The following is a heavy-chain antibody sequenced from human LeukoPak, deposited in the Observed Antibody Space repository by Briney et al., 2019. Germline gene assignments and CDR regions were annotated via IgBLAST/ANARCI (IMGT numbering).Heavy chain of an antibody. CDR2: INPSGGST. CDR1: GYTFTSYY. CDR3: ARDRGLDYYDSSGFDY. Sequence: ASVKVSCKASGYTFTSYYMHWVRQAPGQGLEWMGIINPSGGSTSYAQKFQGRVTITADESTSTAYMELSSLRSEDTAVYYCARDRGLDYYDSSGFDYWGQGTLVTVSS. V-gene: IGHV1-46*01. D-gene: IGHD3-22*01. J-gene: IGHJ4*02.